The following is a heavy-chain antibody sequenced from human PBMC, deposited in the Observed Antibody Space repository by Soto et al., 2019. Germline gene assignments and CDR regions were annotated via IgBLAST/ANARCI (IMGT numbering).Heavy chain of an antibody. D-gene: IGHD2-15*01. CDR3: ARARVVVAARIYSYGMDV. CDR2: INHSGST. V-gene: IGHV4-34*01. J-gene: IGHJ6*02. Sequence: QVQLYQWGAGLLKPSETLSLTCAVYGESFSAYYWTWIRQPPGKGLEWIGEINHSGSTKYNPSLSSRFPVSVDTATQQFSLELGSVTAADTAMYYCARARVVVAARIYSYGMDVWGQGTTVTVSS. CDR1: GESFSAYY.